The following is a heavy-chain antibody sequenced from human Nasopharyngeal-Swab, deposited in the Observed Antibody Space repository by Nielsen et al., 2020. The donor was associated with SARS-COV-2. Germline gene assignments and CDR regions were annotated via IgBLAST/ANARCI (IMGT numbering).Heavy chain of an antibody. Sequence: GSLRLSCTVSGGSISSSSYYWGWIRQPPGKGLEWIGSIYYSGSTYYNPSLKSRVTISVDTSKNQFSLKLSSVTAADTAVYYCARRHYDSSGYPSYFDYWGQGTLVTVSS. CDR3: ARRHYDSSGYPSYFDY. D-gene: IGHD3-22*01. V-gene: IGHV4-39*07. CDR2: IYYSGST. J-gene: IGHJ4*02. CDR1: GGSISSSSYY.